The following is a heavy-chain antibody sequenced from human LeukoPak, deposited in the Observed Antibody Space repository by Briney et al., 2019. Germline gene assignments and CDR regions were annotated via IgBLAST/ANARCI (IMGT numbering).Heavy chain of an antibody. CDR2: IIPIFGTA. CDR3: ARDREPLAYCGGDCSEAFDY. D-gene: IGHD2-21*02. CDR1: GGTFSSYA. Sequence: SVKVSCKASGGTFSSYAISWVRQAPGQGLEWMGGIIPIFGTANYAQKFQGRVTITADESTSTAYMELSSLRSEDTAAYYCARDREPLAYCGGDCSEAFDYWGQGTLVTVSS. V-gene: IGHV1-69*01. J-gene: IGHJ4*02.